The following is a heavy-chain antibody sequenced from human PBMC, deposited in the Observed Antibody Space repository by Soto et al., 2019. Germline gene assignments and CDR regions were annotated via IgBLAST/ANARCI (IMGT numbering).Heavy chain of an antibody. CDR3: ARDRGDGGNSY. D-gene: IGHD2-21*02. CDR1: GGTFSSYT. V-gene: IGHV1-69*08. CDR2: IIPLLGIA. J-gene: IGHJ4*02. Sequence: QVQLVQSGAEVKKPGSSVKVSCKASGGTFSSYTISWVRHAPGQGLEWMGRIIPLLGIANYAQKFQGRVTITADKSTSTAYMELSSLRSEDTAVYYCARDRGDGGNSYWGQGTLVTVSS.